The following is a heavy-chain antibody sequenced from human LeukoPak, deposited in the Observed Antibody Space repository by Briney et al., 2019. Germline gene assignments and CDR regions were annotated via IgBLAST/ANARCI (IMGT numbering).Heavy chain of an antibody. CDR1: GFTFSNYA. D-gene: IGHD1-26*01. Sequence: GRSLRLSCAATGFTFSNYAMHWVRQAPGKGLEWVAVVSYDGSNKYYADSVKGRFTISRDNSKNTLYLQMNSLRAEDAAVYYCATIGDRRSGELYRIDYWGQGTLVTVSS. J-gene: IGHJ4*02. V-gene: IGHV3-30-3*01. CDR2: VSYDGSNK. CDR3: ATIGDRRSGELYRIDY.